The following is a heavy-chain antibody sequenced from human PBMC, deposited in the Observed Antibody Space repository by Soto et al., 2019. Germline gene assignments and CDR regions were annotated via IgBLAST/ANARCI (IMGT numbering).Heavy chain of an antibody. J-gene: IGHJ4*02. CDR2: ISSSSSYI. Sequence: GGSLRLSCAASGFTFSSYIMNWVRQAPGKGLEWVSSISSSSSYIYYADSVKGRFTISRDNAKNSLYLQMNSLRAEDTAVYYCARDLTMEGSSSWELFDYWGQGTLVTVSS. CDR1: GFTFSSYI. CDR3: ARDLTMEGSSSWELFDY. V-gene: IGHV3-21*01. D-gene: IGHD6-13*01.